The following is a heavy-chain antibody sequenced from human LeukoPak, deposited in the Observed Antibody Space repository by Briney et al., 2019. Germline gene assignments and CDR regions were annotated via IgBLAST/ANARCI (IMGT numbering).Heavy chain of an antibody. CDR1: GGSISSYY. D-gene: IGHD3-16*01. CDR2: IEYSGST. CDR3: ARGGYDYVWGSYRINNWFDP. J-gene: IGHJ5*02. Sequence: SETLSLTCTVSGGSISSYYWSWIRQPPGKGLEWIGYIEYSGSTNYNPSLKSRVTISVDTSKNQFSLKLSSVTAADTAVYYCARGGYDYVWGSYRINNWFDPWGQGTLVTVSS. V-gene: IGHV4-59*01.